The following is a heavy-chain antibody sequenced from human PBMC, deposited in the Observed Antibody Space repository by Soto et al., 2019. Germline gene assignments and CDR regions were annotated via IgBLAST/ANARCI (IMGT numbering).Heavy chain of an antibody. CDR3: ARAPSHGWFQHSDF. D-gene: IGHD6-19*01. J-gene: IGHJ4*02. Sequence: GESLKISCKGSGYVFANYWIGWVRQMPGKGLEWMGIIYPGDSDTRYSPSFQGHVTISVDKSISTAYLQWNSPKASDTAIYYCARAPSHGWFQHSDFWGQGTLVTVSS. CDR1: GYVFANYW. V-gene: IGHV5-51*01. CDR2: IYPGDSDT.